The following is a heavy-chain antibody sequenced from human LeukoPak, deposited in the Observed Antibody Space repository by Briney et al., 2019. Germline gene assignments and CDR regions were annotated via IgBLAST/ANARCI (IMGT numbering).Heavy chain of an antibody. CDR1: GFTFTTYV. V-gene: IGHV3-30*18. CDR2: ISYDGSNR. D-gene: IGHD3-9*01. Sequence: GRSLRLSCKASGFTFTTYVMNWVRQAPGKGLEWVSLISYDGSNRRYAETVKGRFTISRDDSKNTVYLEMNNLTPEDTAVYFCAKGLATGYESGVFDFWGQGTLVTVSS. CDR3: AKGLATGYESGVFDF. J-gene: IGHJ3*01.